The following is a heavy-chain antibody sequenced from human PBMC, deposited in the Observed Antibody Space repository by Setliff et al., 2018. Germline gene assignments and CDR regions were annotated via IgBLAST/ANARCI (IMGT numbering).Heavy chain of an antibody. V-gene: IGHV4-38-2*01. CDR2: IYHRGRK. J-gene: IGHJ3*02. Sequence: PSETLSLTCAVSGASINSGHYWGWIRQPPGKGLEWIATIYHRGRKYYNPSLQSRVSVSLDTSKNHFSLRLTSMTAADTAVYYCATPGRDDLDSPFEPFDIWGQGTMVT. CDR1: GASINSGHY. CDR3: ATPGRDDLDSPFEPFDI. D-gene: IGHD3-3*01.